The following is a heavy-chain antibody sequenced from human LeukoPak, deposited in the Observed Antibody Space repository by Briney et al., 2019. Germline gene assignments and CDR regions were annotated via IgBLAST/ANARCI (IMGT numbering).Heavy chain of an antibody. Sequence: GGSLRLSCAASGSTFSSYAMSWVRQALGKGLEWVSTISGSGGSSYYADSVKGRFTISRDNSKNTLYLQMNSLRAEDMAVYYCARIEWERLGRAFDIWGQGTMVTVSS. CDR2: ISGSGGSS. CDR1: GSTFSSYA. V-gene: IGHV3-23*01. D-gene: IGHD1-26*01. CDR3: ARIEWERLGRAFDI. J-gene: IGHJ3*02.